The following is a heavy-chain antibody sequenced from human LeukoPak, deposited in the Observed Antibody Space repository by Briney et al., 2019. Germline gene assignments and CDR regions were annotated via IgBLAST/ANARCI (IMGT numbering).Heavy chain of an antibody. J-gene: IGHJ3*02. Sequence: SQTLSLTCTVSGGSISSGDYYWSWLRQPPGKGLEWIGYIYYSGSTYYNPSLKSRVTISVDTSKNQFSLKLSSVTVADTAVYYCARDAPYSSGWSRSDAFDIWGQGTMVTVSS. D-gene: IGHD6-19*01. V-gene: IGHV4-30-4*01. CDR3: ARDAPYSSGWSRSDAFDI. CDR2: IYYSGST. CDR1: GGSISSGDYY.